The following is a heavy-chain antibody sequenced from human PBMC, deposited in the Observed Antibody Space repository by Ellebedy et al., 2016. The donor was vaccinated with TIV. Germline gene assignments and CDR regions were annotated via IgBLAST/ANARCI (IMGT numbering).Heavy chain of an antibody. V-gene: IGHV1-24*01. CDR1: GYTLTELS. CDR3: ATTPSTMVRGGIDY. Sequence: AASVKVSCKVSGYTLTELSMHWVRQAPGKGLEWMGGFDPEDGETIYAQKFQGRVTMTEDTSTDTAYMELSSLRSEDTAVYYCATTPSTMVRGGIDYWGQGTLVTVSS. J-gene: IGHJ4*02. CDR2: FDPEDGET. D-gene: IGHD3-10*01.